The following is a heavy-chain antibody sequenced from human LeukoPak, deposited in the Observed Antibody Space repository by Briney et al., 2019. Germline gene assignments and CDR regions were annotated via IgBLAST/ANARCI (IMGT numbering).Heavy chain of an antibody. D-gene: IGHD5-12*01. CDR1: GFTFSSYG. Sequence: GGSLRLSCVASGFTFSSYGMHWVRQAPGKGLEWVAVISYDGSNKYYADSVKGRFTISRDNSKNTLYLQMNSLRAEDTAVYYCAKDSGGYSGFGSFDYWGQGTLVTVSS. CDR3: AKDSGGYSGFGSFDY. V-gene: IGHV3-30*18. J-gene: IGHJ4*02. CDR2: ISYDGSNK.